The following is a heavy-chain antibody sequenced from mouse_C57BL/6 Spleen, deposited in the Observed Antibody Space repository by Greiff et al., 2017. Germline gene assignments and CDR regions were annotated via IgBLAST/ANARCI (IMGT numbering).Heavy chain of an antibody. CDR3: ARDGYPYYYAMDY. J-gene: IGHJ4*01. Sequence: EVQLQQSGPELVKPGASVKISCKASGYSFTGYYMNWVKQSPEKSLEWIGEINPSTGGTTYNQKFKAKATLTVDKSSSTAYMQRKSLTSEDSAVYYCARDGYPYYYAMDYWGQGTSVTVSS. CDR2: INPSTGGT. D-gene: IGHD2-3*01. V-gene: IGHV1-42*01. CDR1: GYSFTGYY.